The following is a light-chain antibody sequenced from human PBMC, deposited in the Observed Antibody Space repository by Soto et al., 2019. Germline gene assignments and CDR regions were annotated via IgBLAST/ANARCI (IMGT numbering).Light chain of an antibody. J-gene: IGKJ4*01. CDR2: GAS. CDR1: QSVSRNY. V-gene: IGKV3-20*01. CDR3: QQYGSTPLT. Sequence: EIGLTQSPGTLSLSPGGRATLSCRASQSVSRNYVAWYQQKPGQAPRLLIYGASSRASGIPDRFSGSGSGADFTLSITRLEPEDFALYYCQQYGSTPLTCGGGTKVEIK.